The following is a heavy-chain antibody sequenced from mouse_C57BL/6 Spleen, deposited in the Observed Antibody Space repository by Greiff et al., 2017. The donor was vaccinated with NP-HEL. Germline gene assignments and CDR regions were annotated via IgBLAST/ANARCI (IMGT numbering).Heavy chain of an antibody. Sequence: QVQLQQSGPELVKPGASVKISCKASGYAFSSSWMNWVKQRPGKGLEWIGRIYPGDGDTNYNGKFKGKATLTADKSSSTAYMQLSSLTSEDSAVYFCARKEAYYGSSYDYFDYWGQGTTLTVSS. V-gene: IGHV1-82*01. CDR1: GYAFSSSW. CDR2: IYPGDGDT. D-gene: IGHD1-1*01. J-gene: IGHJ2*01. CDR3: ARKEAYYGSSYDYFDY.